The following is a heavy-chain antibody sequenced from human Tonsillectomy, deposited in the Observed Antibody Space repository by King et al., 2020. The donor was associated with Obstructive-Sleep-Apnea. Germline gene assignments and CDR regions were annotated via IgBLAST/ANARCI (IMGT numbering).Heavy chain of an antibody. CDR3: ASGNSTSPGY. CDR2: IYHSGST. Sequence: QLQESGPGLVKPSGTLSLTCAVSGGSISSTNWWSWVRQPPGKGLERIGEIYHSGSTNYNPSLKNRVTISIDKSENQFSLKLTSMTAADTAVYYFASGNSTSPGYWGQGTLVTVSS. V-gene: IGHV4-4*02. CDR1: GGSISSTNW. J-gene: IGHJ4*02. D-gene: IGHD2/OR15-2a*01.